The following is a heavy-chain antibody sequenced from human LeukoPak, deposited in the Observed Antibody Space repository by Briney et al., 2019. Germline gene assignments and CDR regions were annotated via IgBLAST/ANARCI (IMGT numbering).Heavy chain of an antibody. CDR2: IIPIFGTA. V-gene: IGHV1-69*05. Sequence: SVKVSCKASGGTFSSYAISWVQQAPGQGLEWMGGIIPIFGTANYAQKFQGRVTITTDESTSTAYMELSSLRSEDTAVYYCARARRIAAAGTYYYYYMDVWGKGTTVTVSS. J-gene: IGHJ6*03. D-gene: IGHD6-13*01. CDR3: ARARRIAAAGTYYYYYMDV. CDR1: GGTFSSYA.